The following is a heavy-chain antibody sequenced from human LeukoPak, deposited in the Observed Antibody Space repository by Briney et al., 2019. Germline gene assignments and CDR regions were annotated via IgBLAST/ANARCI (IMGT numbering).Heavy chain of an antibody. J-gene: IGHJ4*02. Sequence: PGGSLRLSCAASGFTFSSNAMSWVRQAPGKGLEWVSAISGSGGSTYYEDSVKGRFTISRDNSKNTLYLQMNSLRAEDTAVYYCATLGPYSSGWPPFDYWGQGTLVTVSS. CDR3: ATLGPYSSGWPPFDY. CDR1: GFTFSSNA. CDR2: ISGSGGST. D-gene: IGHD6-25*01. V-gene: IGHV3-23*01.